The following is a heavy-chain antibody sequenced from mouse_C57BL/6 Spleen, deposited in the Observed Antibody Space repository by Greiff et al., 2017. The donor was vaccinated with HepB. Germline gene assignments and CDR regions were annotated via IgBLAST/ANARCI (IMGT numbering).Heavy chain of an antibody. D-gene: IGHD3-2*02. V-gene: IGHV1-80*01. J-gene: IGHJ3*01. CDR2: IYPGDGDT. CDR3: ARQLRSAWFAY. CDR1: GYAFSSYW. Sequence: QVQLQQSGAELVKPGASVKISCKASGYAFSSYWMNWVKQRPGKGLEWIGQIYPGDGDTNYNGKFKGKATLTADKSSSTAYMQLSRVTSEDSAVYFCARQLRSAWFAYWGQGTLVTVSA.